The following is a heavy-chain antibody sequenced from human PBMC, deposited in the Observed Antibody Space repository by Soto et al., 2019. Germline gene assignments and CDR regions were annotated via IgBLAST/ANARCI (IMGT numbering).Heavy chain of an antibody. D-gene: IGHD4-17*01. CDR1: GGSISSGGYS. CDR2: IYHTGTT. V-gene: IGHV4-30-2*01. CDR3: ATMGTPVTGLYYFDY. J-gene: IGHJ4*02. Sequence: PSETLSLTCAVSGGSISSGGYSWSWIRQPPGKGLEWIGYIYHTGTTYYNTSLKSRVTISVDTSKNQFSLKLSSVTAADTAVYYCATMGTPVTGLYYFDYWGQGTLVTVSS.